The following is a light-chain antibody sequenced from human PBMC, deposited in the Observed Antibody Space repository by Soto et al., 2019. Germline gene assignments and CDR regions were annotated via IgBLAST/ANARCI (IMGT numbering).Light chain of an antibody. Sequence: DIPMTQSPSTLSASVGDRVTITCRASQSVNIWLAWYQQKPGKAPKLLIHKASTLQSGVPSRFSGSGSGTQFTLTISRLQPDDFATYYCQQYSTYWTFGQGTKVDIK. CDR1: QSVNIW. CDR3: QQYSTYWT. V-gene: IGKV1-5*03. CDR2: KAS. J-gene: IGKJ1*01.